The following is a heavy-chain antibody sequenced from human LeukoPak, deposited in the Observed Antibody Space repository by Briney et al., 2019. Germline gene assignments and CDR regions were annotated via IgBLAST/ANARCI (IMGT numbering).Heavy chain of an antibody. Sequence: GGSLTLFCAASGLTFINYAMRWVRHAPGKGREWVSSISGSSGSTYYADPVKRRFPISRDNSKNTLSLQMNSLRAEDTAVYYCAKGRYDSFRNCFDPWGQGTQVTVSS. CDR3: AKGRYDSFRNCFDP. CDR2: ISGSSGST. CDR1: GLTFINYA. J-gene: IGHJ5*02. V-gene: IGHV3-23*01. D-gene: IGHD5-12*01.